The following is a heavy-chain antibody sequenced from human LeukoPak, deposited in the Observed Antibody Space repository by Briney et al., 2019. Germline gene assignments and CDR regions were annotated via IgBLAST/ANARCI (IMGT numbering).Heavy chain of an antibody. CDR1: GGSISSSSYY. J-gene: IGHJ4*02. CDR3: ARVIVAAAYDY. D-gene: IGHD6-13*01. CDR2: IYYSGST. Sequence: SETLSLTCTVSGGSISSSSYYWGWIRQPPGKGLEWIGYIYYSGSTNYNPSLKSRVTISVDTSKNQFSLKLSSVTAADTAVYYCARVIVAAAYDYWGQGTLVTVSS. V-gene: IGHV4-61*05.